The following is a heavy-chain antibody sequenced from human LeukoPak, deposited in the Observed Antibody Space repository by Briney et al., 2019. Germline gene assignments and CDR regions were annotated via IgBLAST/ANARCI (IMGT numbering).Heavy chain of an antibody. CDR3: ATQSTGRYYYDSSGYLPYYYYGMDV. V-gene: IGHV3-30*02. Sequence: PGGSLRLSCAASGFTFSSYGMHWVRQAPGKGLEWVAFIRYDGSNKYYADSVKGRFTISRDNSKNTLYLQMNSLRAEDTAVYYCATQSTGRYYYDSSGYLPYYYYGMDVWGQGTTVTVSS. D-gene: IGHD3-22*01. CDR1: GFTFSSYG. CDR2: IRYDGSNK. J-gene: IGHJ6*02.